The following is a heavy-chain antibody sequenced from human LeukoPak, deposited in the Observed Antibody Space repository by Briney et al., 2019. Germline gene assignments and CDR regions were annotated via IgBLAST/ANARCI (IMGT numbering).Heavy chain of an antibody. CDR2: ISSSSSYI. CDR1: GFTFSTYI. J-gene: IGHJ6*03. D-gene: IGHD6-13*01. Sequence: GGSLRLSCAASGFTFSTYIMNWVRQAPGKGLEWVSSISSSSSYIHYADSVKGRFTVSRDNAKNSLYLQMNSLRAEDTAVYYCARRRIAAAVYYYYMDVWGKGTTVTVSS. CDR3: ARRRIAAAVYYYYMDV. V-gene: IGHV3-21*01.